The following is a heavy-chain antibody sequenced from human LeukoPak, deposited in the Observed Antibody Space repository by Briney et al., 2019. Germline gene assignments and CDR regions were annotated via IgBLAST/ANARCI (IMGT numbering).Heavy chain of an antibody. Sequence: PGGSLRLSYAASGGTVSSKSMDWVRQAPGKGLEWVSVTYSGGSTGYADSVKGRFTISRDNSKNTLFLQMNSLRAEDTAFYYCARDAFDIWGQGTMVTVSS. CDR3: ARDAFDI. CDR1: GGTVSSKS. V-gene: IGHV3-66*01. CDR2: TYSGGST. J-gene: IGHJ3*02.